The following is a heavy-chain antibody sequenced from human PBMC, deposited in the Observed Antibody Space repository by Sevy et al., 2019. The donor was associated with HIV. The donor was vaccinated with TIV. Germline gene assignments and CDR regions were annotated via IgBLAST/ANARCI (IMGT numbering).Heavy chain of an antibody. V-gene: IGHV1-8*01. CDR1: GYTFTSYD. CDR3: ARGLYSSGWYAYYYYGMDV. J-gene: IGHJ6*02. CDR2: MNPNSGNT. Sequence: ASVKVSCKASGYTFTSYDINWVRQATGQGLEWMGWMNPNSGNTGYAQKFQGRVTMTRNTSISTAYMELSSLRSEDTAVYYCARGLYSSGWYAYYYYGMDVWGQWTTVTVSS. D-gene: IGHD6-19*01.